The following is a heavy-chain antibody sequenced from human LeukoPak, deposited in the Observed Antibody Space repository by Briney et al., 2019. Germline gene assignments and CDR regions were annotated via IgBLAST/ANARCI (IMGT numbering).Heavy chain of an antibody. J-gene: IGHJ5*02. CDR1: GGSISSSTYY. D-gene: IGHD2-21*02. Sequence: SETLSLTCTVSGGSISSSTYYWGWIRQAPGKGLEWIAHIEDTGYTYYNPSLKSRVTISIDSSKNHFSLNLTSVTAADTAVYYCVRSWALTAKNWFDPWGQGTLVTVSS. CDR2: IEDTGYT. CDR3: VRSWALTAKNWFDP. V-gene: IGHV4-39*07.